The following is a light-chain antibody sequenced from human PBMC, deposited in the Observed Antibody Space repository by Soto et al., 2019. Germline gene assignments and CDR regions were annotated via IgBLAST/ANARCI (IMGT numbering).Light chain of an antibody. J-gene: IGLJ3*02. CDR3: SSYAGSDKFGV. V-gene: IGLV2-8*01. CDR2: EVT. Sequence: QSALTQPASVSGSPGQSITISCTGTSSDIGSYNYVAWYQQFPGKAPKLIIYEVTQRPSGVPDRFSGSKSGNTASLTVSGLQTEDEADYYCSSYAGSDKFGVFGGGTKLTVL. CDR1: SSDIGSYNY.